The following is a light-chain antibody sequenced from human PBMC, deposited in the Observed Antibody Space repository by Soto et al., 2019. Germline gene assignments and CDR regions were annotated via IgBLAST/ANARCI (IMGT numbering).Light chain of an antibody. CDR2: KAS. CDR1: QSISSR. V-gene: IGKV1-5*03. Sequence: DIQMTQSPSTLSASVGDRVTITCRASQSISSRLAWYQQKPGKAPKLLIYKASSLESGVPSRFSGSGSGTEFTLTISSLQPDDFATYYCQQYHDYPVTFGQGTKLEIK. CDR3: QQYHDYPVT. J-gene: IGKJ2*01.